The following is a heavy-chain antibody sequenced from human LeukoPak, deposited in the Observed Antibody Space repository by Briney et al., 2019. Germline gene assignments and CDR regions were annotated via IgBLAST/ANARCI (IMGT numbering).Heavy chain of an antibody. V-gene: IGHV4-59*01. CDR3: ARGGLLWFVSWFDP. CDR1: GGSISSYY. D-gene: IGHD3-10*01. CDR2: IYHSETT. J-gene: IGHJ5*02. Sequence: KSSETLSLTCTVSGGSISSYYWSWIRQPPGEGLEWIGYIYHSETTSYNPSLKSRVTISVDTSKNQFSLKLRSVTAADTAVYYCARGGLLWFVSWFDPWGQGILVTVSS.